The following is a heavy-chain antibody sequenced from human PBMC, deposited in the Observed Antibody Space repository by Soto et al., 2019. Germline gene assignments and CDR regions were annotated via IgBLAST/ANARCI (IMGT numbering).Heavy chain of an antibody. CDR3: ARDTTVTTYYYYYSMDV. CDR1: GYTFTSYY. CDR2: INPSGGST. V-gene: IGHV1-46*01. D-gene: IGHD4-17*01. J-gene: IGHJ6*02. Sequence: ASVKVSCKASGYTFTSYYMHWVRQAPGQGLEWMGIINPSGGSTSYAQKFQGRVTMNRDTSTSTVYMELSSLRSEDTAVYYCARDTTVTTYYYYYSMDVWGQGTTVTVSS.